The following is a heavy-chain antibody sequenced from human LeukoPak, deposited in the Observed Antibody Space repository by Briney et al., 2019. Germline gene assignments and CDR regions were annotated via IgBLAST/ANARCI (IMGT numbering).Heavy chain of an antibody. CDR3: AKDLAAAAGSPDY. J-gene: IGHJ4*02. CDR2: ISYDGSNK. CDR1: GFTFSTYT. D-gene: IGHD6-13*01. V-gene: IGHV3-30*18. Sequence: GGSLRLSCEASGFTFSTYTMNWVRQAPGKGLEWVAVISYDGSNKYYADSVKGRFTISRDNSKNTLYLQMNSLRAEDTAVYYCAKDLAAAAGSPDYWGQGTLVTVSS.